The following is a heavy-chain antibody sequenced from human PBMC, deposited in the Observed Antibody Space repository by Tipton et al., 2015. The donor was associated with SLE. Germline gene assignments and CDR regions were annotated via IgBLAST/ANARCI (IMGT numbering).Heavy chain of an antibody. CDR1: GGSFSRETYP. V-gene: IGHV4-39*07. Sequence: TLSLTCTVSGGSFSRETYPWGWIRQPPGKGLEWIGDISYTGNTYYNPSLRSRVTISVDTSKNQFSLKLRSVTAADTAVYYCAGRGDLVVVTSYLDYWGQGTLVTVST. J-gene: IGHJ4*02. CDR3: AGRGDLVVVTSYLDY. CDR2: ISYTGNT. D-gene: IGHD2-21*02.